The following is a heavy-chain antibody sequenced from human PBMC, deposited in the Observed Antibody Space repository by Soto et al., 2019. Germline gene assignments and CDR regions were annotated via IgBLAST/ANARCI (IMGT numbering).Heavy chain of an antibody. J-gene: IGHJ4*02. CDR3: ASGTVVAATSNPLDY. D-gene: IGHD2-15*01. Sequence: QVQLVQSGAEVKKPGASVKVSCKASGYTFTSYGISWVRQAPGQGLEWMGWISAYNGNTNYAQKLQGRVTMTTDTYTSTADMELRSLRSDDTAVYYCASGTVVAATSNPLDYWGQGTLVTVSS. CDR1: GYTFTSYG. CDR2: ISAYNGNT. V-gene: IGHV1-18*01.